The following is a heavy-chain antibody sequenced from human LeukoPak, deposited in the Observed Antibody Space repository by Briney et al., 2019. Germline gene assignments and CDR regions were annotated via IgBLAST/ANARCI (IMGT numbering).Heavy chain of an antibody. CDR3: AREGEKGDGYNHGLDY. CDR1: GFTFSSYS. D-gene: IGHD5-24*01. Sequence: GGSLRLSCAASGFTFSSYSVNWGRQAPGKGLEWVSSISSSSSYIYYADSVKGRFTISRDTSKNTLNLQMNSLRAEDTAVYYCAREGEKGDGYNHGLDYWGQGTLVTVSS. J-gene: IGHJ4*02. CDR2: ISSSSSYI. V-gene: IGHV3-21*04.